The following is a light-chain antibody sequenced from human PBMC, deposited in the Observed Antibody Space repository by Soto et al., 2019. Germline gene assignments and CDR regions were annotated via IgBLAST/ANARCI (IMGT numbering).Light chain of an antibody. CDR3: QSYDRSLSGWV. V-gene: IGLV1-40*01. CDR1: SSNIGAGYD. J-gene: IGLJ3*02. CDR2: GNT. Sequence: QSVVTQPPSVSGAPGQRVTISCTGSSSNIGAGYDVHWYQHLPGTAPKLLIYGNTNRPSGVPDRFSGSKSGTSASLAITGLQAEDEADYYCQSYDRSLSGWVFGGGTKVIVL.